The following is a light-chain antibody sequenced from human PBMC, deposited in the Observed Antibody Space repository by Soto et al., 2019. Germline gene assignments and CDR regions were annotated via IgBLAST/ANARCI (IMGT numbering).Light chain of an antibody. CDR3: SSYGGDNNVV. CDR2: EVV. CDR1: SSDVGGYNY. Sequence: QSVLTQPPSASGSPGQSVTISCTGTSSDVGGYNYVSWYQQHPGAAPKLMIYEVVKRPSGVPDRFSGSKSGNTAPLTVSGLQAEDESDYYCSSYGGDNNVVFGGGTKLTVL. J-gene: IGLJ2*01. V-gene: IGLV2-8*01.